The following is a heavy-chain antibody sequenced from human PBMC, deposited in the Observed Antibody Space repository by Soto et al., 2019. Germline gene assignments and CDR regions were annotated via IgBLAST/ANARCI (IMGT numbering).Heavy chain of an antibody. CDR2: INPNIGDT. D-gene: IGHD1-1*01. J-gene: IGHJ4*02. Sequence: ASVKVSCKTSGFTFSSSALHWVRLAPGQGLEWMGWINPNIGDTNYAQKFQGWVTMTRDTSISTAYMELSRLRSDDTALYYCARAQLGHNYHFDYWGQGTPVTVSS. CDR3: ARAQLGHNYHFDY. CDR1: GFTFSSSA. V-gene: IGHV1-2*04.